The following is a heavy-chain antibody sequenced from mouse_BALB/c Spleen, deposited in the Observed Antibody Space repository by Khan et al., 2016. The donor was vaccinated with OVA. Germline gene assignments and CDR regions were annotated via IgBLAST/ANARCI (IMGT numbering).Heavy chain of an antibody. CDR2: IIPSNDYT. V-gene: IGHV1-4*01. D-gene: IGHD2-14*01. J-gene: IGHJ3*01. Sequence: QVQLKQSGAELARPGASVKMSCKASGYTFTTYTIHWVKQRPGQGLEWIGYIIPSNDYTNYNQKFKDRATLTADKSSSTAYMQLSSLTSEDSAVYYCVREGAYYRSDGWFAYWGQGPLVTVSA. CDR3: VREGAYYRSDGWFAY. CDR1: GYTFTTYT.